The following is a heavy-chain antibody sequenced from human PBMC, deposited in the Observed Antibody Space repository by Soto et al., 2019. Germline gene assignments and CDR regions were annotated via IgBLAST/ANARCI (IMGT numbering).Heavy chain of an antibody. CDR2: IWYDGSNK. Sequence: GGSLRLSCAASGFTFSSYGMHWVRQAPGKGLEWVAVIWYDGSNKYYADSVKGRFTISRDNSKNTLYLQMNSLRAEDTAVYYCAASGFGVVINRMDVWGQGTTVTVSS. J-gene: IGHJ6*02. V-gene: IGHV3-33*01. D-gene: IGHD3-3*01. CDR3: AASGFGVVINRMDV. CDR1: GFTFSSYG.